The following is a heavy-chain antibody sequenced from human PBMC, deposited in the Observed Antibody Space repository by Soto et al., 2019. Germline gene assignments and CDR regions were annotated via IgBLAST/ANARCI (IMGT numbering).Heavy chain of an antibody. CDR1: GHNFTNYG. CDR2: ISGDNGKT. V-gene: IGHV1-3*01. J-gene: IGHJ4*02. CDR3: ARYDSGGYYDY. Sequence: VKVSCKASGHNFTNYGIHWVRQAPGQRLEWMGWISGDNGKTKYSQKFQDRVTLTRDTSASTVYMEFISLRSEDTAVYYCARYDSGGYYDYWGQGTLVTVSS. D-gene: IGHD3-22*01.